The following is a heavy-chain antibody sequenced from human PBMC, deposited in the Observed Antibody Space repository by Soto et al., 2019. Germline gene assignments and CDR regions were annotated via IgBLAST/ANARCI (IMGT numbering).Heavy chain of an antibody. V-gene: IGHV4-59*08. D-gene: IGHD4-17*01. CDR2: IYYSGST. CDR1: GGSISSYY. J-gene: IGHJ6*03. CDR3: ARLHTVTTIRYYYYYMDV. Sequence: SETLSLTCTVSGGSISSYYWSWIRQPPGKGLEWIGYIYYSGSTNYNPSLKSRVTISVDTSKNQFSLKLSSVTAADTAVYYCARLHTVTTIRYYYYYMDVWGKGTTVTVSS.